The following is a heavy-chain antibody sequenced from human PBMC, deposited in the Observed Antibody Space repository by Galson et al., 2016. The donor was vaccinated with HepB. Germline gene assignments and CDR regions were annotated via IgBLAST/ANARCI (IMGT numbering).Heavy chain of an antibody. CDR2: IWYDGSDE. CDR1: GFTFSNYG. J-gene: IGHJ4*02. CDR3: VNDADSFDY. V-gene: IGHV3-33*06. Sequence: SLRLSCAASGFTFSNYGMQWVRQAPGKGLEWVAIIWYDGSDEDYADSVKGRFTISRDNSKNTLYLQMNSLRVEDTGVYYCVNDADSFDYWGQGTLVTVSS.